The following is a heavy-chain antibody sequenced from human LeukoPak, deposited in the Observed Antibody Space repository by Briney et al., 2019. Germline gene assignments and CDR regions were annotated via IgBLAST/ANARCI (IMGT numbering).Heavy chain of an antibody. CDR1: GYTFTSYA. CDR2: INAGNGNT. J-gene: IGHJ4*02. Sequence: ASVKASCKASGYTFTSYAMHWARQAPGQRLEWMGWINAGNGNTKYSQKFQGRVTITRDTSASTAYMELSSLRSEDTAVYYCARMGGSGYYGSGPDYWGQGTLVTVSS. V-gene: IGHV1-3*01. CDR3: ARMGGSGYYGSGPDY. D-gene: IGHD3-10*01.